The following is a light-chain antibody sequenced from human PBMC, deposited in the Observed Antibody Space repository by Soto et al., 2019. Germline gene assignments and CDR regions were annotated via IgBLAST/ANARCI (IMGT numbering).Light chain of an antibody. Sequence: EIVLTQSPGTLSLSPGERATLSCRASQSVSSSYLAWYQQKPGQAPRLLIYGASSRATGIPARFSGSGSGTNFTLTISSLEPEDFAVYYCQQRETFGQGTKVDIK. V-gene: IGKV3-20*01. CDR3: QQRET. CDR1: QSVSSSY. CDR2: GAS. J-gene: IGKJ1*01.